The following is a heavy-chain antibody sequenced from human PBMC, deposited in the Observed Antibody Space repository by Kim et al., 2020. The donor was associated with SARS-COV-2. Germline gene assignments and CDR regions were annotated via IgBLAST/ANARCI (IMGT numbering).Heavy chain of an antibody. D-gene: IGHD6-19*01. CDR1: GFTFSTYW. CDR3: ARDESGGWAY. Sequence: GGSLRLSCSASGFTFSTYWMSWVRQAPGKGLEWVANIKQDGSETNYVDSVKDRFTITRDNAKTSLYLQMNSLRVEDTAVYYCARDESGGWAYWGQGTLVTVSS. V-gene: IGHV3-7*01. J-gene: IGHJ4*02. CDR2: IKQDGSET.